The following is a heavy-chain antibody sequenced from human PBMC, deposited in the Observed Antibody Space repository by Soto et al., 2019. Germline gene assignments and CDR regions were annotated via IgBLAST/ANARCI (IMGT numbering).Heavy chain of an antibody. Sequence: ASVKVSCKASGYIFTGYYMHWVRQTPGQGLEWMGWINPNSGVTKYAQKFQGRVIMARDTSMNTAYMELSGLRSDDTAVYYCARDQQQLDYLTYWGQGXLVTVSS. CDR1: GYIFTGYY. CDR2: INPNSGVT. J-gene: IGHJ4*02. V-gene: IGHV1-2*02. CDR3: ARDQQQLDYLTY. D-gene: IGHD6-13*01.